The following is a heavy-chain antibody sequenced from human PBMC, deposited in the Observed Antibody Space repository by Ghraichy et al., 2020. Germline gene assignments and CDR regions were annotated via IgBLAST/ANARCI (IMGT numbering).Heavy chain of an antibody. CDR2: ISGSGGST. Sequence: GGSLRLSCAASGFTFSSYAMSWVRQAPGKGLEWVSAISGSGGSTYYADSVKGRFTISRDNSKNTLYLQMNSLRAEDTAVYYCAKLSGRTSPVWGLGAMVSGYFDYWGQGTLVTVSS. V-gene: IGHV3-23*01. CDR1: GFTFSSYA. D-gene: IGHD5-18*01. J-gene: IGHJ4*02. CDR3: AKLSGRTSPVWGLGAMVSGYFDY.